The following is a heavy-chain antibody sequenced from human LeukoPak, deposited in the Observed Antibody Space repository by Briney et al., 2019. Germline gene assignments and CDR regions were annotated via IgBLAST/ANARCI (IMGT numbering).Heavy chain of an antibody. Sequence: PSETLSLTCAVYGGSFSGYYWSWIRQPAGKGLEWIGRIYTSGSTNYNPSLKSRVTISVDTSKNQFSLKLSSVTAADTAVYYCASRPHYDILTGYRDYWGQGTLVTVSS. D-gene: IGHD3-9*01. J-gene: IGHJ4*02. CDR3: ASRPHYDILTGYRDY. CDR1: GGSFSGYY. CDR2: IYTSGST. V-gene: IGHV4-59*10.